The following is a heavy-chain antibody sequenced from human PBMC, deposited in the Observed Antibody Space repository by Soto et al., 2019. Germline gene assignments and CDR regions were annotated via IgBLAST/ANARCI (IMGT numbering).Heavy chain of an antibody. CDR2: IYYSGST. J-gene: IGHJ5*02. Sequence: SEALSLTCRVSGFSIAARNYYWARVRQSPGKGLEWIQSIYYSGSTYYTYNPSLRSRVTTSVDTSKNQFFLTLNSVTAADTAMYFCSSQRLPNLLAVVVPRWFDPWGPGILVTVSS. CDR1: GFSIAARNYY. CDR3: SSQRLPNLLAVVVPRWFDP. D-gene: IGHD2-15*01. V-gene: IGHV4-39*01.